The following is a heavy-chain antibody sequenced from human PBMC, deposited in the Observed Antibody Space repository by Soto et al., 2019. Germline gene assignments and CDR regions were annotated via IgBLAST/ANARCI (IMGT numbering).Heavy chain of an antibody. D-gene: IGHD2-15*01. CDR3: TTTDPTDTWYSHYYYYGMDV. V-gene: IGHV3-15*07. J-gene: IGHJ6*02. CDR1: GFTFSNAW. CDR2: IKSKTDGGTT. Sequence: EVQLVESGGGLVKPGGSLRLSCAASGFTFSNAWMNWVRQAPGKGLEWVGRIKSKTDGGTTDYAAPVKGRFTISRDDSKNTLYLQMNSLKTEDTAVYYCTTTDPTDTWYSHYYYYGMDVWGQGTTVTVSS.